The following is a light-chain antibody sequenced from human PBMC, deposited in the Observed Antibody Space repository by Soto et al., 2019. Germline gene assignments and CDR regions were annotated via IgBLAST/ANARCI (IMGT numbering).Light chain of an antibody. CDR2: EVT. J-gene: IGLJ1*01. Sequence: QSALTQPASVSGSPGQSIIISCTGTGSDIGRSDFVSWFQQLPGSVPKLMIYEVTGRPSGTSDRFSGSKSGNTASLTISGPQPEDEADYYCISCTSVNIRCVFGTGTKVTVL. CDR1: GSDIGRSDF. CDR3: ISCTSVNIRCV. V-gene: IGLV2-14*01.